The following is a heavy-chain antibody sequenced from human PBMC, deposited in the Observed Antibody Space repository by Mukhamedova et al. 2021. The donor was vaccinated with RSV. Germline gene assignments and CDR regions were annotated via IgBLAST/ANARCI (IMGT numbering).Heavy chain of an antibody. Sequence: GFTFSSFAMHWVRQAPGKGLEWVAVISYDGSNKYYADSVKGRFTISRDNSKNTLYLQMNSLRAEDTAVYYCARVRIQLWLNDAFD. CDR1: GFTFSSFA. V-gene: IGHV3-30*04. J-gene: IGHJ3*02. CDR3: ARVRIQLWLNDAFD. D-gene: IGHD5-18*01. CDR2: ISYDGSNK.